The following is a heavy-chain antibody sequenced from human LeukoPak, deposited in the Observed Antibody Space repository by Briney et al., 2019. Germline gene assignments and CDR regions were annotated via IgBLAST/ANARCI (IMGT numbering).Heavy chain of an antibody. Sequence: PSETLSLTCTVSGVSISSSNSYWGWIRQPPGKGLEWIGSIYYTGNTYYNASLKSRVTISIDTSKNQFSLQLNSVTPEDTAVYYCARQQLSNLGPYYYYYYYMDVWGKGTTVTVSS. V-gene: IGHV4-39*01. CDR1: GVSISSSNSY. CDR2: IYYTGNT. J-gene: IGHJ6*03. CDR3: ARQQLSNLGPYYYYYYYMDV. D-gene: IGHD6-13*01.